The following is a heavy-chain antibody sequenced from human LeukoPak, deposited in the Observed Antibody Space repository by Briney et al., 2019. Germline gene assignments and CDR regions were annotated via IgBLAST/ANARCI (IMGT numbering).Heavy chain of an antibody. CDR2: IYYSGST. CDR3: ARHKILRYFDWLLPTAGYYGMDV. D-gene: IGHD3-9*01. J-gene: IGHJ6*04. Sequence: KPSETLSLTCTVSGGSISSYYWSWIRQPPGKGLEWIGYIYYSGSTNYNPSLKSRVTISVDTSKNQFSLKLSSVTAADTAVYYCARHKILRYFDWLLPTAGYYGMDVWGKGTRSPSPQ. V-gene: IGHV4-59*01. CDR1: GGSISSYY.